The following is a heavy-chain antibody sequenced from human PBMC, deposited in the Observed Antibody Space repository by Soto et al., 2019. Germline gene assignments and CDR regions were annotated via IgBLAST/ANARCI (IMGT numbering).Heavy chain of an antibody. D-gene: IGHD6-13*01. CDR1: GYSFTTYW. CDR2: IKLADSDT. CDR3: AIATHGTSYYDY. J-gene: IGHJ4*02. V-gene: IGHV5-51*01. Sequence: GESLKISCRGSGYSFTTYWIGWVRQMPGKSLEWMGIIKLADSDTRYSPSFQGQVTISGDKSISSAYLQWSSLRALDTAMFYCAIATHGTSYYDYLGQGTLVTVSS.